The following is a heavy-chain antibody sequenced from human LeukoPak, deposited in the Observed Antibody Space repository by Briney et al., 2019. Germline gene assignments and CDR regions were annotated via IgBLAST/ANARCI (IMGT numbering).Heavy chain of an antibody. CDR1: GFTFSSYG. CDR3: ANCHDYGDGFWDY. V-gene: IGHV3-23*01. Sequence: RSGGSLRLSCAASGFTFSSYGMSWVRQAPGKGLEWVSAISGSGGSTYYADSVKGRFTISRDNSKNTLYLQMNSLRAEDTAVYYCANCHDYGDGFWDYWGQGTLVTVSS. D-gene: IGHD4-17*01. J-gene: IGHJ4*02. CDR2: ISGSGGST.